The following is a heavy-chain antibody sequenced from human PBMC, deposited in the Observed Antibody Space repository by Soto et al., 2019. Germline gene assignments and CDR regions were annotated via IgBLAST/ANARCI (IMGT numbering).Heavy chain of an antibody. V-gene: IGHV4-39*02. CDR1: GGSISSSSYY. CDR2: IYYSGST. Sequence: QLQLQESGPGLVKPSETLSLTCTVSGGSISSSSYYWGWIRQPPGKGLEWIGSIYYSGSTYYNPSNKSRVTISEETTNNQFSRKLSAVAADDAVVYYWARDVFLSGGYYYYMDVWGKGTTVTVSS. CDR3: ARDVFLSGGYYYYMDV. J-gene: IGHJ6*03. D-gene: IGHD6-25*01.